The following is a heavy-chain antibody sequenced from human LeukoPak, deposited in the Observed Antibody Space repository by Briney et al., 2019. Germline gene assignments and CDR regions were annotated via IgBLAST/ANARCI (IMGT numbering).Heavy chain of an antibody. CDR3: AKDWSGNYNWSDP. V-gene: IGHV3-53*05. CDR1: GFSVSSNY. D-gene: IGHD3-3*01. CDR2: IYSGGNT. J-gene: IGHJ5*02. Sequence: GGSLRLSCAASGFSVSSNYMSWVRQTPGKGLECVSLIYSGGNTYYADSVKGRFTISRDNSKNTLYLQMNSLRAEDTAVYYCAKDWSGNYNWSDPWGQGTLVTVSS.